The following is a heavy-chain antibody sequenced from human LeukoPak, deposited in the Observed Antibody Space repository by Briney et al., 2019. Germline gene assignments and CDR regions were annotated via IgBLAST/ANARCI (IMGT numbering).Heavy chain of an antibody. D-gene: IGHD1-7*01. CDR3: ARGGWGTAIDY. CDR1: GFTFSSYA. J-gene: IGHJ4*02. Sequence: GGSLRLSCAGSGFTFSSYAMSWVRQAPGKGLEWVSIISSTDGSTNYADSVKGRFTISRDNAKNTLDLQMNSLRAEDTAVYYCARGGWGTAIDYWAQGTLVTVSS. CDR2: ISSTDGST. V-gene: IGHV3-23*01.